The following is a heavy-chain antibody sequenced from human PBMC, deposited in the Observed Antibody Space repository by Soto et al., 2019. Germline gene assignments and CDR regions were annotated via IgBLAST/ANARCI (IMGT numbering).Heavy chain of an antibody. D-gene: IGHD2-2*01. CDR1: GFTFSSYW. Sequence: EVQLVESGGGLVQPGGSLRLSCAASGFTFSSYWMHWVRQVPGKRLVWVSRIKSDETSTDYADSVKGRFTISRDNAKNRLYLQMNSLRVEDTAVYYCVRDRSTCKDYWGQGTLVTVSS. CDR2: IKSDETST. CDR3: VRDRSTCKDY. J-gene: IGHJ4*02. V-gene: IGHV3-74*01.